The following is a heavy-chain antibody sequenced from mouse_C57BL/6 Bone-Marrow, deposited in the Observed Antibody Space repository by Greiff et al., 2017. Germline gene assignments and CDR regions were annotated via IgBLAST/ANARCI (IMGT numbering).Heavy chain of an antibody. D-gene: IGHD2-4*01. Sequence: VQLQQPGPELVKPGASVKISCKASGYTFTDYYMNWVKQSHGQSLEWIGDINPNNGGTSYNQKFKGKATLTVDKSSSTAYMELRSLTSEDSAVYYCARWGLRRGWAYWGQGTLVTVSA. J-gene: IGHJ3*01. CDR1: GYTFTDYY. V-gene: IGHV1-26*01. CDR3: ARWGLRRGWAY. CDR2: INPNNGGT.